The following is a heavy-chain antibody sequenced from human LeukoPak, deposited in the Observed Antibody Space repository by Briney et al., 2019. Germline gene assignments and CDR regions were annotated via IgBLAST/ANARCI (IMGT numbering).Heavy chain of an antibody. CDR3: ATSSSSWYFRFDP. D-gene: IGHD6-13*01. Sequence: SHTLSLTCAISGDSVSSNSAAWNWIRKSPSRGLEWLGRTYYRSKWYNDYAVSVKSRITINPDTSKNQFSLQLNSVTPEDTAVYYCATSSSSWYFRFDPWGQGTLVTVSS. CDR2: TYYRSKWYN. V-gene: IGHV6-1*01. J-gene: IGHJ5*02. CDR1: GDSVSSNSAA.